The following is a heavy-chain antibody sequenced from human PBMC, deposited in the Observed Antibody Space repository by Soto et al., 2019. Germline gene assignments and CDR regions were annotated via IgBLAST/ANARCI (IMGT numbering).Heavy chain of an antibody. CDR2: IKQDGSEK. Sequence: GGSLRLSCGASGFTLSDHWMHWVRQRPGKGLEWVANIKQDGSEKYYVDSVRGRFSISRDNAKNSLFLQMNSLRAEDTAVYYCARDNRLAVAGRYYYAIDVWGQGTTVTVSS. CDR3: ARDNRLAVAGRYYYAIDV. CDR1: GFTLSDHW. D-gene: IGHD6-19*01. J-gene: IGHJ6*02. V-gene: IGHV3-7*01.